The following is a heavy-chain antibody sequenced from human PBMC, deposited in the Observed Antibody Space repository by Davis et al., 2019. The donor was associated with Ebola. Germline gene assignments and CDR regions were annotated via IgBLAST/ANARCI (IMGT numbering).Heavy chain of an antibody. V-gene: IGHV3-30*02. J-gene: IGHJ6*02. Sequence: GGSLRLSCAASGFTFSTYGMHWVRQAPGKGLEWVSFIRYDGSDKYYADSVKGRFTNSRDNAKNSLYLQMNSLRAEDTAVYYCARDLYLGSWNYYGMDVWGQGTTVTVSS. CDR3: ARDLYLGSWNYYGMDV. CDR1: GFTFSTYG. D-gene: IGHD2-2*02. CDR2: IRYDGSDK.